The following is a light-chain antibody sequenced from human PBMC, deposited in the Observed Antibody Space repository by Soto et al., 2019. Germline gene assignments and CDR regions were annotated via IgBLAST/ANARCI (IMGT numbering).Light chain of an antibody. V-gene: IGKV3-20*01. CDR1: QSVSSNY. Sequence: EIVLTQSPGTLSLSPGERVTLSCRASQSVSSNYLAWYQQKSGQAPRLLIYGASSRATGIPDRFSGSGSGTDFTLSISKLEPEDFAVYYCQQDGNSPYAFGQGTELEI. J-gene: IGKJ2*01. CDR2: GAS. CDR3: QQDGNSPYA.